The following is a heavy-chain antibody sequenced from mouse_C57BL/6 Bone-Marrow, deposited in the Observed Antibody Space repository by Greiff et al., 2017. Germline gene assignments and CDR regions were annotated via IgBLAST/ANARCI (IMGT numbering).Heavy chain of an antibody. CDR1: GYTFTEYT. V-gene: IGHV1-62-2*01. Sequence: VQRVESGAELVKPGASVKLSCKASGYTFTEYTIHWVKQRSGQGLEWIGWFYPGSGSIKYNEKFKDKATLTADKSSSTVYMELSRLTSEDSAVYYCAREVYDGYSTGAMDYWGQGTSVTVSS. J-gene: IGHJ4*01. D-gene: IGHD2-3*01. CDR2: FYPGSGSI. CDR3: AREVYDGYSTGAMDY.